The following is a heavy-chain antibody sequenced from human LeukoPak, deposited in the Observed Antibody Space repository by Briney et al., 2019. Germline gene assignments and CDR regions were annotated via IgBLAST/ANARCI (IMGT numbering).Heavy chain of an antibody. CDR2: INPNSGGT. V-gene: IGHV1-2*02. D-gene: IGHD2-2*02. CDR3: AREGLRYCSSTSCYIRGAFDI. CDR1: GYTFTGYY. Sequence: ASVKVPCKASGYTFTGYYMHWVRQAPGQGLEWMGWINPNSGGTNYAQKFQGRVTMTRDTSISTAYMELSKLRSDDTAVYYCAREGLRYCSSTSCYIRGAFDIWGQGTMVTVSS. J-gene: IGHJ3*02.